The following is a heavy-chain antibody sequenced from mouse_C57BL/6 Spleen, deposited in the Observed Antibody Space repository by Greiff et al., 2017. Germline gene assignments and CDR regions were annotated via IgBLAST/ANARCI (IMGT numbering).Heavy chain of an antibody. CDR3: AREDYYGSNYLDY. Sequence: QVQLQQSGAELAKPGASVKLSCKASGYTFTSYWMHWVKQRPGQGLEWIGYINPRSGYTKYHRKFKDKATLTADKSSRTAYMQLSSLTYEDSAVYYCAREDYYGSNYLDYWGQGTTLTVSS. V-gene: IGHV1-7*01. CDR1: GYTFTSYW. D-gene: IGHD1-1*01. J-gene: IGHJ2*01. CDR2: INPRSGYT.